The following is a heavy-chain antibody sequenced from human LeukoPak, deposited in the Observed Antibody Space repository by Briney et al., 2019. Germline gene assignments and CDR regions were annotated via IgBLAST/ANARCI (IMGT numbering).Heavy chain of an antibody. Sequence: SGTLSLTCTVYGGSFSGYYWSWIRQPPGKGLEWIGEINHSGSTNYNPSLKSRVTISVDTSKNQFSLKLSSVTAADTAVYYCAGDLRFNDYWGQGTLVTVSS. J-gene: IGHJ4*02. D-gene: IGHD5/OR15-5a*01. V-gene: IGHV4-34*01. CDR2: INHSGST. CDR3: AGDLRFNDY. CDR1: GGSFSGYY.